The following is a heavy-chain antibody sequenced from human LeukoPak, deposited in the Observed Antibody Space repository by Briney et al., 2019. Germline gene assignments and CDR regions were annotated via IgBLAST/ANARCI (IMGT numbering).Heavy chain of an antibody. CDR1: GGSISSYY. V-gene: IGHV4-59*01. Sequence: PSETLSLTCTVSGGSISSYYWSWIRQPPGKGLEWIGYIYYSGSTNYNPSLKSRVTISVDTSKNQFSLKLSSVTAADTAVYYCARSWHRGASDIWGQGTMVTVSS. CDR3: ARSWHRGASDI. CDR2: IYYSGST. J-gene: IGHJ3*02.